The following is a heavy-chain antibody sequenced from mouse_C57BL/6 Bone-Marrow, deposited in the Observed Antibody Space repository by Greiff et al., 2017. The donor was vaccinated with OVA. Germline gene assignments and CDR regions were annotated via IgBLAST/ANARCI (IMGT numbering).Heavy chain of an antibody. CDR3: ARRGYDYDVNWYFDV. D-gene: IGHD2-4*01. CDR2: INPNNGGT. V-gene: IGHV1-18*01. Sequence: VQLQQSGPELVKPGASVKIPCKASGYTFTDYNMDWVKQSHGKSLEWIGDINPNNGGTIYNQKFKGKATLTVDKSSSTAYMELRSLTSEDTAVYYCARRGYDYDVNWYFDVWGTGTTVTVSS. CDR1: GYTFTDYN. J-gene: IGHJ1*03.